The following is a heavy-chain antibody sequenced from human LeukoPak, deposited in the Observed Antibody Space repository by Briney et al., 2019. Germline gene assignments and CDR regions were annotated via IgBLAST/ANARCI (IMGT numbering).Heavy chain of an antibody. V-gene: IGHV4-30-4*01. D-gene: IGHD3-22*01. J-gene: IGHJ3*02. CDR1: GGSISSGDYY. Sequence: SQTLSLTCTVSGGSISSGDYYWSWIRQPPGKGLEWNGYIYYSGSTYYNPSLKSRVTISVDTSKNQFSLKLSSVTAADTAVYYCARDQRTMIVVEMGPDAFDIWGQGTMVTVSS. CDR2: IYYSGST. CDR3: ARDQRTMIVVEMGPDAFDI.